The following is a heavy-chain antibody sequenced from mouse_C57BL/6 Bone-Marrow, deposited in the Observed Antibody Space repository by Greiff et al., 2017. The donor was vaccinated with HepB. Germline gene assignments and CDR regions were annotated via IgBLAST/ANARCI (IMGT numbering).Heavy chain of an antibody. CDR1: GFTFTDYY. J-gene: IGHJ3*01. D-gene: IGHD4-1*01. CDR2: IRNKANGYTT. V-gene: IGHV7-3*01. CDR3: ARETGTRGFAY. Sequence: EVQLVESGGGLVQPGGSLSLSCAASGFTFTDYYMSWVRQPPGKALEWLGFIRNKANGYTTEYSASVKGRFTISRDNSQSILYLQMNALRAEDSATYYCARETGTRGFAYWGQGTLVTVSA.